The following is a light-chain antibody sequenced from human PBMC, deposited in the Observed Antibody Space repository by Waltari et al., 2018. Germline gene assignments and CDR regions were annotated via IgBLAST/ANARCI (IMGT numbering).Light chain of an antibody. J-gene: IGLJ3*02. CDR2: INIDGSH. Sequence: QLVLTQSPSASASLGASAQPTRTLIAWRSTNVIQWPPQQLEKRPRFLMRINIDGSHIKGDEIPDRFSGSSSGAEHYLTISSVQSEDEVDYYCESGGHGTWVFGGGTKLIV. CDR1: AWRSTNV. V-gene: IGLV4-69*01. CDR3: ESGGHGTWV.